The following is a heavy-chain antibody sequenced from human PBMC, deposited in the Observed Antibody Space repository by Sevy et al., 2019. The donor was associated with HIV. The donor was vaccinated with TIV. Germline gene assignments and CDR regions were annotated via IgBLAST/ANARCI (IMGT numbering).Heavy chain of an antibody. D-gene: IGHD3-10*01. CDR3: ARDFKRSRNYYRKYYFDY. Sequence: GGSLRLSCAASGFTFSDYSMSWIRQAPGKGLEWVSYLRSSNTIYYTYSVKGRFTMSRDNAKNSLYLQMNSLRAEDTAVYYCARDFKRSRNYYRKYYFDYWGQGTLVTVSS. CDR2: LRSSNTI. V-gene: IGHV3-11*01. CDR1: GFTFSDYS. J-gene: IGHJ4*02.